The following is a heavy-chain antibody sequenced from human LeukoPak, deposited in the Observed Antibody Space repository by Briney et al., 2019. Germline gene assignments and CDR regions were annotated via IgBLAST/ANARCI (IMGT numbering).Heavy chain of an antibody. V-gene: IGHV6-1*01. D-gene: IGHD6-19*01. CDR3: AGDLGSSGWYTFDY. CDR1: GDSVSSINGA. J-gene: IGHJ4*02. CDR2: TYYRSKWYH. Sequence: SQTLSLTCAISGDSVSSINGAWNWIRQSPSRGLEWLGRTYYRSKWYHDYASSLEGRITISPDTSTNQFSLQLNSVTPEDTAVYYCAGDLGSSGWYTFDYWGQGTLVTVSS.